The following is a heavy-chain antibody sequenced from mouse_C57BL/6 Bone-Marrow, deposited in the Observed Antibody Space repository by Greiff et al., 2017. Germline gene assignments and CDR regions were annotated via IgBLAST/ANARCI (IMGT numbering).Heavy chain of an antibody. Sequence: EVKLVESGGGLVKPGGSLKLSCAASGFTFSSYAMSWVRQTPEKRLEWVATISDGGSYTYYPDNVKGRFTISRDNAKNNLYLQMSHLKAEDTAMDYCARLRRYWYFDVWGTGTTGTVAS. D-gene: IGHD3-2*02. V-gene: IGHV5-4*03. J-gene: IGHJ1*03. CDR3: ARLRRYWYFDV. CDR2: ISDGGSYT. CDR1: GFTFSSYA.